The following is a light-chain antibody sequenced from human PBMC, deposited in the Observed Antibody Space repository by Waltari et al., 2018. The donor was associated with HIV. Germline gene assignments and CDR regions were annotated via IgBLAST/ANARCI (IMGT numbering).Light chain of an antibody. V-gene: IGKV1-39*01. J-gene: IGKJ1*01. Sequence: DIQMTQSPSSLSASVGDRVTITCRTSQTISDCFNWYQQKPGKAPKLLIYAASSLQSGVPSRFSGSGSGTDFTLTISSLQPEDFAIYYCQQSYRSWTFGQGTKVEIK. CDR3: QQSYRSWT. CDR1: QTISDC. CDR2: AAS.